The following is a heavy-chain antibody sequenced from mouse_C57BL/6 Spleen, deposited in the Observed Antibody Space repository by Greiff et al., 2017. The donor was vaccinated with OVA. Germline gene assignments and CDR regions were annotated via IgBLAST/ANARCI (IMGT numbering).Heavy chain of an antibody. CDR3: ARSPYSNYGYFDY. J-gene: IGHJ2*01. CDR1: GYTFTSYD. D-gene: IGHD2-5*01. V-gene: IGHV1-85*01. CDR2: IYPRDGST. Sequence: VQLQQSGPELVKPGASVKLSCKASGYTFTSYDINWVKQRPGQGLEWIGWIYPRDGSTQYNEKFKGQATLTVATSSSTAYMELHSLTSEVSAVDFCARSPYSNYGYFDYWGQGTTLTVSS.